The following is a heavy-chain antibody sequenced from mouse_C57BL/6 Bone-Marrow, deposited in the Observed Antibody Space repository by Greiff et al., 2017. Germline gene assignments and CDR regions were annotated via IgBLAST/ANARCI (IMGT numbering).Heavy chain of an antibody. J-gene: IGHJ2*01. D-gene: IGHD1-1*01. CDR1: GFSLTSYG. CDR3: ARNIYYYGSSLDY. Sequence: ESGPGLVQPSQSLSITCTVSGFSLTSYGVHWVRQSPGKGLEWLGVIWSGGSTDYNAAFISRLSISKDNSKSQVFFKMNSLLADDTAIYYGARNIYYYGSSLDYWGQGTTLTVSS. V-gene: IGHV2-2*01. CDR2: IWSGGST.